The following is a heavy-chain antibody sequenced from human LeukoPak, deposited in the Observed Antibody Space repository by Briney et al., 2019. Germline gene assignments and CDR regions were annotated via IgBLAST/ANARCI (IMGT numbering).Heavy chain of an antibody. CDR1: GFTFSNYW. CDR2: IRQDGGEK. CDR3: GRAMDV. Sequence: GGSLRLSCAASGFTFSNYWMHWVRQAPGKGLEWAANIRQDGGEKYCVDSVKGRFTISRDNAKNSLYLQMSSLRAEDTAVYYCGRAMDVWGQGTTVTVSS. V-gene: IGHV3-7*03. J-gene: IGHJ6*02.